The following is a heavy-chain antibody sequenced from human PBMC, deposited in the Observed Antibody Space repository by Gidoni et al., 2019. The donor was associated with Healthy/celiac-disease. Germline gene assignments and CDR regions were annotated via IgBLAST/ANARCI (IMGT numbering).Heavy chain of an antibody. CDR3: AKQYSSSWDWFDP. CDR1: GFPFSSYG. D-gene: IGHD6-13*01. V-gene: IGHV3-30*18. J-gene: IGHJ5*02. Sequence: QVQLVESGGGVVQPGRSLRLSCAASGFPFSSYGMHWVRQAPGKGLEWVAVISYDGSNKYYADSVKGRFTISRDNSKNTLYLQMNSLRAEDTAVYYCAKQYSSSWDWFDPWGQGTLVTVSS. CDR2: ISYDGSNK.